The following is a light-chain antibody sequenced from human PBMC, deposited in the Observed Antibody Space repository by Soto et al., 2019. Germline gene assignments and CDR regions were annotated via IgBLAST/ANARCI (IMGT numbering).Light chain of an antibody. CDR2: DAS. V-gene: IGKV1-5*01. Sequence: DIQMTQSPSTLSASVGDRVTITCRASQSISSWLAWYQQKPGKAPKLLIYDASSLDSGVPSRFSGSGSGTEFTLTISSLQPDDFATYYCQQYNSYAHTFGPGTKVDIK. CDR3: QQYNSYAHT. CDR1: QSISSW. J-gene: IGKJ3*01.